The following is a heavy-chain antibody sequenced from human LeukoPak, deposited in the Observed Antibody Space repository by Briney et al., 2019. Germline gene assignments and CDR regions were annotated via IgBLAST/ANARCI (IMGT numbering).Heavy chain of an antibody. V-gene: IGHV4-59*08. CDR2: IYYTGDT. J-gene: IGHJ4*02. D-gene: IGHD6-13*01. CDR1: GDSITGYY. CDR3: ARQYSSSWYLFDY. Sequence: SETLSLTCTVSGDSITGYYWTWIRQPPGKGLEWIGYIYYTGDTNYSPSLKSRVTISVDTSKNQFSLKLSSVTAADTAVYYCARQYSSSWYLFDYWGQGTLVTVSS.